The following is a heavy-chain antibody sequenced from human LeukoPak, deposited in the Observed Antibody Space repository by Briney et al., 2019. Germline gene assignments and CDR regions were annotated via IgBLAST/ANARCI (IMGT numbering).Heavy chain of an antibody. Sequence: GGSLRLSCAASGFTFSSYGMHWVRQAPGKGLEWVAFIRYDGSNKYYADSVKGRFTISRDNGKNSLYLQMNSLRAEDTAVYYCARGVGNYRYYFDFWGQGTLVTVSS. D-gene: IGHD3-22*01. CDR2: IRYDGSNK. CDR1: GFTFSSYG. V-gene: IGHV3-30*02. CDR3: ARGVGNYRYYFDF. J-gene: IGHJ4*02.